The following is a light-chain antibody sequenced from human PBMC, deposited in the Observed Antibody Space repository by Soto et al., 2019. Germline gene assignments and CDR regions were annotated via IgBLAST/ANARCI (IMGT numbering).Light chain of an antibody. J-gene: IGKJ4*01. CDR2: GAS. CDR3: QQYGSSPLT. V-gene: IGKV3-20*01. Sequence: EIVLTQSPGTLSLSPGDRATIYCRASQSFNTNYVGVTRHYLAWYQQKPGQAPRLLIYGASSRATGIPDRFSGSGSGTDFTLTISRLEPEDFAVYYCQQYGSSPLTFGGGTRVEVK. CDR1: QSFNTNY.